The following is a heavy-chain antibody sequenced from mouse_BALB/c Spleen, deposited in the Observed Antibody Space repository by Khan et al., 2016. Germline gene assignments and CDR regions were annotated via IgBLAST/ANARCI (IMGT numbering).Heavy chain of an antibody. Sequence: VQLQQSGAELVKPGASVKLSCTAPGFNIKDTYMHWVKQRPEQGLEWIGRIDPANGNTKYDPKFQGKATITADTSSNTAYLQLSSLTSEDTAVYYCARGLGDAMDYWGQGTSVTVSS. J-gene: IGHJ4*01. D-gene: IGHD3-3*01. V-gene: IGHV14-3*02. CDR3: ARGLGDAMDY. CDR1: GFNIKDTY. CDR2: IDPANGNT.